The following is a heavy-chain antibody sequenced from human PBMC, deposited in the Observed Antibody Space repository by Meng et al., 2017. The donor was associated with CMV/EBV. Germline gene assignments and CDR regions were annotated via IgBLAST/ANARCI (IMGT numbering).Heavy chain of an antibody. CDR1: GYTFTGYY. V-gene: IGHV1-2*02. CDR2: INPNSGGT. Sequence: ASVKVSCKASGYTFTGYYMHWVRQALGQGLEWMGWINPNSGGTNYAQKFQGRVTMTRDTSISTAYMELSRLRSDDTAVYYCARGMTTDYYYYGMDVWGQGTTVTVSS. D-gene: IGHD4-11*01. J-gene: IGHJ6*02. CDR3: ARGMTTDYYYYGMDV.